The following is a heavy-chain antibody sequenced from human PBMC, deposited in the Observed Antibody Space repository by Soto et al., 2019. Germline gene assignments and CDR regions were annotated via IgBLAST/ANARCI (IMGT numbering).Heavy chain of an antibody. D-gene: IGHD2-2*01. CDR1: GFNFRGYW. V-gene: IGHV3-7*01. J-gene: IGHJ4*02. CDR2: MNEDGGEI. CDR3: ARDVGFDYAN. Sequence: EVQLVESGGALVQPGGSLRISCVVSGFNFRGYWMSWVRQAPGKGLEWVATMNEDGGEIYYVGSVKGRFAISRDNDENSLHLQMNSVSAEDTGVYFCARDVGFDYANWGQGTLVSVSS.